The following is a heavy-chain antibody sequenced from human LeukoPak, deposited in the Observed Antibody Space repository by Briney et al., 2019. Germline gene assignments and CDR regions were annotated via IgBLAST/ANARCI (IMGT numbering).Heavy chain of an antibody. J-gene: IGHJ5*02. CDR2: IYSDGST. CDR1: GFTVSNSW. V-gene: IGHV3-66*01. CDR3: PRDPSAVRANTYA. Sequence: GGSLRLSCAASGFTVSNSWMNWVRQAPGKGLEWVSLIYSDGSTYYADSVKGRFTISRDHSKNTLYLQMNSLRAEDTAVYYCPRDPSAVRANTYAWGQGTLVTVSS. D-gene: IGHD2-2*01.